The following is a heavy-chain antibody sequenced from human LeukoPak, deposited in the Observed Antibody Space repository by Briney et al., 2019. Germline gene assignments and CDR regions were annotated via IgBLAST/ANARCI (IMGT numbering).Heavy chain of an antibody. Sequence: GGSLRLSCAASGFTFSSYAISWVRQAPGKGLEWVSAISDSGGSTYYADSVKGRFTISRDNSKNTLYLQMNSLRAEDTAVYYCAKDPFDWHLQDAFDIWGQGTMVTVSS. CDR1: GFTFSSYA. CDR2: ISDSGGST. J-gene: IGHJ3*02. D-gene: IGHD3-9*01. CDR3: AKDPFDWHLQDAFDI. V-gene: IGHV3-23*01.